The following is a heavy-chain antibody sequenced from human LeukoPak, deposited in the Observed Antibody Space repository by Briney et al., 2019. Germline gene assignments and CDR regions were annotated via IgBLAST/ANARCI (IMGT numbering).Heavy chain of an antibody. CDR2: IYYSGST. CDR3: ARASVRGVMGRGKGLFDY. J-gene: IGHJ4*02. V-gene: IGHV4-39*01. CDR1: GGSISSSSYY. Sequence: SETLSLTCTVSGGSISSSSYYWGWIRQPPGKGLEWIGSIYYSGSTYYNPSLKSRVTISVDTSKNQFSLKLSSVTAADTAVYYCARASVRGVMGRGKGLFDYWGQGTLVTVSS. D-gene: IGHD3-10*01.